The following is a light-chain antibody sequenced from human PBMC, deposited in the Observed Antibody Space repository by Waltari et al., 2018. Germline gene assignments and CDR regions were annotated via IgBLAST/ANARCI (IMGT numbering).Light chain of an antibody. CDR2: WAS. CDR3: QHYYSTPRT. J-gene: IGKJ4*01. CDR1: QSVLYSSNNKNY. V-gene: IGKV4-1*01. Sequence: DIVMTQSPDSLAVSLGERATINCKSSQSVLYSSNNKNYLAWYQQKPRQPPKLLIYWASTRESGVPDRFSGSGSGTDFTLTISSLQAEDVAVYYCQHYYSTPRTFGGGTKVDIK.